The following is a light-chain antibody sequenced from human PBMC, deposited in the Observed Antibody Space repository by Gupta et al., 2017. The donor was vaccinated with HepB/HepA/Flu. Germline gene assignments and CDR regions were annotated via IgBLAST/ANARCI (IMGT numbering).Light chain of an antibody. Sequence: QSALTQAASVSGSPGQSITLSCTGTSSDVGGYNYVSWYQQHPGKAPKLIIYDVSNRPSGVSNRFSGSKSGNTASLTISGLRTEDEADYYCSSYTSSATLVFGGGTKLTVL. CDR3: SSYTSSATLV. CDR2: DVS. V-gene: IGLV2-14*01. CDR1: SSDVGGYNY. J-gene: IGLJ2*01.